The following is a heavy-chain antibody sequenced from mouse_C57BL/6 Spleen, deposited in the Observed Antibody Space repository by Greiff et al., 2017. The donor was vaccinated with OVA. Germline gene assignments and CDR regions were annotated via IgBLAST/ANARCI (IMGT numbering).Heavy chain of an antibody. J-gene: IGHJ3*01. CDR2: ISSGGDYI. Sequence: EVKLVESGEGLVKPGGSLKLSCAASGFTFSSYAMSWVRQTPEKRLEWVAYISSGGDYIYYADTVKGRFTISRDNARNTLYLQMSSLKSEDTAMYYCTRDYDASWCAYWGQGTLVTVSA. D-gene: IGHD1-1*01. CDR1: GFTFSSYA. CDR3: TRDYDASWCAY. V-gene: IGHV5-9-1*02.